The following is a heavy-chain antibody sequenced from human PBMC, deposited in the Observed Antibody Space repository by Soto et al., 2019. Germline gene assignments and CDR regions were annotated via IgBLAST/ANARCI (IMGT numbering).Heavy chain of an antibody. CDR1: GYTFTSYG. D-gene: IGHD2-21*02. J-gene: IGHJ4*02. CDR3: ARAWVVVTAPDY. Sequence: GASVKVSCKASGYTFTSYGIIWVRQAPGQRLEWMGWINAGNGNTKYSQKFQGRVTITRDTSASTAYMELSSLRSEDTAVYYCARAWVVVTAPDYWGQGTLVTVSS. CDR2: INAGNGNT. V-gene: IGHV1-3*01.